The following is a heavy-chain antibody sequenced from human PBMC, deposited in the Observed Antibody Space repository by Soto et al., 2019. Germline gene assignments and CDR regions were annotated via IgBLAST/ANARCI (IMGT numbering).Heavy chain of an antibody. J-gene: IGHJ6*02. CDR1: GFTFSSYS. Sequence: GGSLRLSCAASGFTFSSYSMNWVRQAPGKGLEWVSSISSSSSYIYYADSVKGRFTISRDNAKNSLYLPMNSLRAEDTAVYYCARWGLDYYYGMDVWGQGTTVTVSS. V-gene: IGHV3-21*01. CDR3: ARWGLDYYYGMDV. CDR2: ISSSSSYI. D-gene: IGHD7-27*01.